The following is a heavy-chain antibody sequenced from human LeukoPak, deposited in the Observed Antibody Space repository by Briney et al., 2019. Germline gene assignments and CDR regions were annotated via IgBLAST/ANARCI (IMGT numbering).Heavy chain of an antibody. D-gene: IGHD7-27*01. CDR2: IIGSDDTT. CDR1: GFIFSDFG. Sequence: GGSLRLSCTTSGFIFSDFGMSWVRHVPGKGLEWVSGIIGSDDTTSYADSVKGRFPISRDNSKNSVYLEMNNLRAEDAAVYYCAKDPSPLPLGTWVETAPNDGFFDFWGQGTLVSVSS. CDR3: AKDPSPLPLGTWVETAPNDGFFDF. V-gene: IGHV3-23*01. J-gene: IGHJ4*02.